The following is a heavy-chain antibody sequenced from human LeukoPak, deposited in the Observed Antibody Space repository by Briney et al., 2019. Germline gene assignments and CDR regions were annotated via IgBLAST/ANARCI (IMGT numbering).Heavy chain of an antibody. D-gene: IGHD5-18*01. Sequence: ASVKVSCKASGYTFTSYGISWVRQAPGQGLEWMGWISAYNGNTNYAQKLQGRVTITRNTSISTAYMELSSLRSEDTAVYYCARVYGYNFYYFDYWGQGTLVTVSS. CDR1: GYTFTSYG. J-gene: IGHJ4*02. CDR3: ARVYGYNFYYFDY. CDR2: ISAYNGNT. V-gene: IGHV1-18*01.